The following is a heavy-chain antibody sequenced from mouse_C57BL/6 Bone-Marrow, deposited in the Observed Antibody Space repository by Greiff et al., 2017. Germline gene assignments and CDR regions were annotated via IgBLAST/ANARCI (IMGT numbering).Heavy chain of an antibody. CDR3: ARAESCGSSPDY. V-gene: IGHV1-80*01. CDR2: IYPGDGDT. CDR1: GYAFSSYW. D-gene: IGHD1-1*01. Sequence: VKLQQSGAELVKPGASVKISCKASGYAFSSYWMNWVKQRPGKGLEWIGQIYPGDGDTNYNGKFKGKATLTADTSSSTAFLNMSSLHSGDSAVYFCARAESCGSSPDYWGQGTTLTVSS. J-gene: IGHJ2*01.